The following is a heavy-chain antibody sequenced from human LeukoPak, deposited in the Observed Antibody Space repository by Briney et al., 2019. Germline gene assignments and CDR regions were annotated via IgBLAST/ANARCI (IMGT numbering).Heavy chain of an antibody. D-gene: IGHD5-18*01. CDR3: ARDQYSYGSVDY. CDR1: GFTFSSYW. CDR2: INSDGSST. Sequence: PGRSLRPSCAASGFTFSSYWMHWVRQAPGKGLVWVSRINSDGSSTSYADSAKGRFTISRDNAKNTLYLQMNSLRAEDTAVYYCARDQYSYGSVDYWGQGTLVTVSS. J-gene: IGHJ4*02. V-gene: IGHV3-74*01.